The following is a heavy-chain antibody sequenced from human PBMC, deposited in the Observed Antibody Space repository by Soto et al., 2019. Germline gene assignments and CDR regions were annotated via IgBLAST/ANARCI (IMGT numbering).Heavy chain of an antibody. CDR1: GFTFSSYA. CDR3: AVHLGQNYYTMDV. CDR2: ITGSGGRA. J-gene: IGHJ6*02. V-gene: IGHV3-23*01. Sequence: GGSLRLSCAASGFTFSSYAMSWVRQAPGKGLHWVSGITGSGGRAYYADSVKGRFTISRDNSRNTLYLQLSRLGAEDTAMYHCAVHLGQNYYTMDVWGQGTTVTVSS.